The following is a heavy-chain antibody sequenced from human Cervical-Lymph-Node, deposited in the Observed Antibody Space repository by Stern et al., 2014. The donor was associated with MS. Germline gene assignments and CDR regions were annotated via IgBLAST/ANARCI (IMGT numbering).Heavy chain of an antibody. J-gene: IGHJ4*02. D-gene: IGHD6-19*01. CDR2: LFPGASDT. CDR1: GYTFTDYW. Sequence: EVQLVESGAEVRKPGQSLTISCNISGYTFTDYWIAWVRQMPGQGLEWMGALFPGASDTRYSPSFQGHVTLSVDTSINPAYLQWSDLRASDTAMYYCARPHSPGWSYYFDFWGQGTLVAVSS. V-gene: IGHV5-51*01. CDR3: ARPHSPGWSYYFDF.